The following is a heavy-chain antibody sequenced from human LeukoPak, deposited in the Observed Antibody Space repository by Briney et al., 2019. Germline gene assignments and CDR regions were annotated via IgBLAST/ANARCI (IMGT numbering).Heavy chain of an antibody. CDR2: IYHSGST. CDR3: ASTYYYDSSGYRGMYYFDY. Sequence: SETLSLTCTVSGYSISSGYYWGWIRQPPGKGLEWIGSIYHSGSTYYNPSLKSRVTISVDTSKNQFSLKLSSVTAADTAVYYCASTYYYDSSGYRGMYYFDYWGQGTLVTVPS. CDR1: GYSISSGYY. J-gene: IGHJ4*02. D-gene: IGHD3-22*01. V-gene: IGHV4-38-2*02.